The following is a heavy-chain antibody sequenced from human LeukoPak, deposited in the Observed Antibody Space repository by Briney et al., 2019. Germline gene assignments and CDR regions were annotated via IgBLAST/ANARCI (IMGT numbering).Heavy chain of an antibody. CDR3: ARQVVPILNLGELPLSPFNY. J-gene: IGHJ4*02. CDR1: GGTFSSYA. CDR2: IIPILGIA. D-gene: IGHD3-16*02. Sequence: SVKVSCKASGGTFSSYAISWVRQAPGQGLEWTGRIIPILGIANYAQKFQGRVTTTADKSTSTAYMELSSLRSEDTAVDYCARQVVPILNLGELPLSPFNYWGQGPLVTASS. V-gene: IGHV1-69*04.